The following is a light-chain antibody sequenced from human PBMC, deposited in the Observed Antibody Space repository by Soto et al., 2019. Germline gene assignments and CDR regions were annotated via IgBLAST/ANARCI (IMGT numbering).Light chain of an antibody. V-gene: IGKV1-33*01. J-gene: IGKJ3*01. CDR1: QDISNY. Sequence: DLPMTQSPSSLSASVGDRVTITCQASQDISNYLNWYQQKPEKAPKLLIYDAFNLETGVPSRFSGGGSGTDFTFTISSLQPEDIATYYCQQYDNLPVFGPGTKVDIK. CDR3: QQYDNLPV. CDR2: DAF.